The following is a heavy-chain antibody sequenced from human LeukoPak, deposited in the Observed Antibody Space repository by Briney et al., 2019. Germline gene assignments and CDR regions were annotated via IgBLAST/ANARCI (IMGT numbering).Heavy chain of an antibody. CDR2: IIPIFGIA. CDR1: GGTFSSYA. Sequence: SVKVSCKASGGTFSSYAISWVRQAPGQGLEWMGRIIPIFGIANYAQKFQGRVTTTADKSTSTAYMELSSLRSEDTAVYYCARDSFYCGGDCYFDYWAREPWSPSPQ. V-gene: IGHV1-69*04. D-gene: IGHD2-21*02. J-gene: IGHJ4*02. CDR3: ARDSFYCGGDCYFDY.